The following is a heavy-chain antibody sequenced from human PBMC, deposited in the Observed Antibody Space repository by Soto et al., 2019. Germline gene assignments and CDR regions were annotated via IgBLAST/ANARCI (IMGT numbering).Heavy chain of an antibody. D-gene: IGHD2-15*01. CDR1: GYTFTGYY. J-gene: IGHJ6*02. V-gene: IGHV1-2*04. CDR3: ARDQPYCSGGSCYNGMDV. Sequence: ALVKVSCKASGYTFTGYYMHWVRQAPGQGLEWMGWINPNSGGTNYAQKFQGWVTMTRDTSISTAYMELSRLRSDDTAVYYCARDQPYCSGGSCYNGMDVWGQGTTVTVSS. CDR2: INPNSGGT.